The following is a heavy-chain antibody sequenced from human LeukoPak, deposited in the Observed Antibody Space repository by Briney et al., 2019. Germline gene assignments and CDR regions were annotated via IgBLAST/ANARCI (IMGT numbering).Heavy chain of an antibody. Sequence: GGSLRLSCAASGFTFSSYWMSWVRQAPGKGLEWGANIKQDGSEKYYVDSVKGRFTISRDNAKNSLYLQMNSLRAEDTAVYYCARAYCSSTSCYRLYYYYGMDVWGKGTTVTVSS. CDR2: IKQDGSEK. J-gene: IGHJ6*04. CDR3: ARAYCSSTSCYRLYYYYGMDV. V-gene: IGHV3-7*03. CDR1: GFTFSSYW. D-gene: IGHD2-2*01.